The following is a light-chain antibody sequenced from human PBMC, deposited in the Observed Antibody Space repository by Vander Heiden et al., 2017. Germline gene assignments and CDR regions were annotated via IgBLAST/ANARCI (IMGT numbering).Light chain of an antibody. CDR3: QQSYSTPFT. V-gene: IGKV1-39*01. J-gene: IGKJ3*01. CDR1: QSISSY. CDR2: AAS. Sequence: DIQMTQSPSSLSASVGDRVTITYRASQSISSYLNWYQQKPGKAPKLLIYAASSLQSGVPSRFSGSGSGTDFTLTISSLQPEDFATYYCQQSYSTPFTFGPETKVDIK.